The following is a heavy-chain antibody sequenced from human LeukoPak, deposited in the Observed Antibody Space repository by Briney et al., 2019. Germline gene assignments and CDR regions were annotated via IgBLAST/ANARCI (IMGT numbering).Heavy chain of an antibody. CDR1: GGSISSCF. CDR2: MYKSGST. V-gene: IGHV4-4*07. J-gene: IGHJ3*02. D-gene: IGHD6-19*01. Sequence: SETLSLACTASGGSISSCFWSWIRQPAGKGLEWVGRMYKSGSTKYNPSLRSRVTMSVDTSKNQFSLKLSSVTAADTAVYYCAREGWQWLVHAFDIWGQGTMVTVSS. CDR3: AREGWQWLVHAFDI.